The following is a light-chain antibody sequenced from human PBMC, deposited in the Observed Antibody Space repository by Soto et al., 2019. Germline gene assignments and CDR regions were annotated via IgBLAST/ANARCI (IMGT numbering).Light chain of an antibody. CDR2: GAS. CDR3: QQYIRWPLT. Sequence: EIVLAQSTGTRSLSPGEIATLSRRASQDVSSNLAWYQQKPGQAPSLLIYGASTRATGTPARFSGSGSGTEFTLTISSLQSEDYAVYFCQQYIRWPLTFGGGSNVDI. V-gene: IGKV3-15*01. CDR1: QDVSSN. J-gene: IGKJ4*01.